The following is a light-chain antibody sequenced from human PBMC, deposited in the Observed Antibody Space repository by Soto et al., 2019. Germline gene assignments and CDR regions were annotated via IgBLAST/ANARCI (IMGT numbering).Light chain of an antibody. CDR2: WAS. CDR3: QQYYGTPPP. CDR1: QTILHDTDSRNY. V-gene: IGKV4-1*01. Sequence: EIVMTQSPEFLSVSLGETATINCKSTQTILHDTDSRNYLSWFQQKPGQPPKLLISWASTRESGVPARFSGSGSETDFTLTISDLQAEDVAVYYCQQYYGTPPPFGQGSKLAIK. J-gene: IGKJ2*01.